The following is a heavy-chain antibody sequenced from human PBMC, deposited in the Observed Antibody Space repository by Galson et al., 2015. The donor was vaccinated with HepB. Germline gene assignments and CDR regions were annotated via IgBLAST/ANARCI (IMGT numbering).Heavy chain of an antibody. D-gene: IGHD4-23*01. J-gene: IGHJ2*01. CDR3: ARDYGGNSLYFDL. CDR2: ISSSSYI. V-gene: IGHV3-21*01. CDR1: GFTFSSYS. Sequence: SLRLSCAASGFTFSSYSMNWVRQAPGKGLEWVSSISSSSYIYYADSVKGRFTISRDNAKNSLYLQMNSLRAEDTAVYYCARDYGGNSLYFDLWGRGTLVTVSS.